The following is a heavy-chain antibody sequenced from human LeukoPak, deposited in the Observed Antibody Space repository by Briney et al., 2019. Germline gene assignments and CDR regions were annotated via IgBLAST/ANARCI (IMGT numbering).Heavy chain of an antibody. CDR2: ISAYNGNT. CDR3: ARAEVAGSGRSPSFDY. D-gene: IGHD3-10*01. J-gene: IGHJ4*02. CDR1: GYTFTSYG. Sequence: ASVKVSCKASGYTFTSYGISWVRQAPGQGLEWMGWISAYNGNTNYAQKLQGRVTMTTDTSTSTAYMGLRSLRSDDTAVYYCARAEVAGSGRSPSFDYWGQGTLVTVSS. V-gene: IGHV1-18*01.